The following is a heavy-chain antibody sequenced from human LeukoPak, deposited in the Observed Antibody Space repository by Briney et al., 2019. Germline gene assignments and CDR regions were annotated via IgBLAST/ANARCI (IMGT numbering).Heavy chain of an antibody. V-gene: IGHV3-74*01. CDR2: INRDGSST. D-gene: IGHD5-18*01. CDR1: GIIFSNYW. Sequence: PGGSLRLSCAASGIIFSNYWMHWVRQAPGKGLVWVSRINRDGSSTSYADSVKGRFTISRDNAKNTLYLQMNSLRAEDTAVYYCVRGGGYSYGSFDYWGQGTLVTVSS. J-gene: IGHJ4*02. CDR3: VRGGGYSYGSFDY.